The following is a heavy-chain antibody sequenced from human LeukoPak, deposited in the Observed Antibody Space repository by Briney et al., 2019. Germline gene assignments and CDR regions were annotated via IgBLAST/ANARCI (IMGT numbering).Heavy chain of an antibody. J-gene: IGHJ6*02. D-gene: IGHD3-10*01. CDR1: GFTFSSYG. V-gene: IGHV3-30*18. CDR3: AKGSGPTNYYYYGMDV. CDR2: ISYDGSNK. Sequence: GGSLRLSCAASGFTFSSYGMHWVRQAPGKGLEWVAVISYDGSNKYYADSVKGRFTISRDNSKNTLYLQMNSLRAEDTAVYYCAKGSGPTNYYYYGMDVWGQGTTVTVSS.